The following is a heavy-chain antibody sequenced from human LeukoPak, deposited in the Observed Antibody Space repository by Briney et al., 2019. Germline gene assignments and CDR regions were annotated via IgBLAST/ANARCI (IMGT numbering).Heavy chain of an antibody. D-gene: IGHD6-6*01. CDR2: IDHRGSS. V-gene: IGHV4-34*01. CDR1: GESFSAYF. Sequence: SETLSLTCAVHGESFSAYFRSWIRQVPGKGLEWMGEIDHRGSSNYNPPLKSRATISVDTSKNHFSLSLTSVTAADTAVYYCATRSSTLAAARCFDDWGQGTVVTVSS. J-gene: IGHJ4*03. CDR3: ATRSSTLAAARCFDD.